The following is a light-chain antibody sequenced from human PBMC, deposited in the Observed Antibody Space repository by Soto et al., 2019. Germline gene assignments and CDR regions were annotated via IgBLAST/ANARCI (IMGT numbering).Light chain of an antibody. CDR3: QQYDNLPPRSIP. Sequence: DIQMTQSPSSLSASVGDRVTITCQASQDISNYLNWYQQKPGKAPKLLIYDASNLETGVPSRFSGSGSGTDFTFTISSLQPEDIATYYCQQYDNLPPRSIPFGQGTRLEIK. J-gene: IGKJ5*01. CDR1: QDISNY. CDR2: DAS. V-gene: IGKV1-33*01.